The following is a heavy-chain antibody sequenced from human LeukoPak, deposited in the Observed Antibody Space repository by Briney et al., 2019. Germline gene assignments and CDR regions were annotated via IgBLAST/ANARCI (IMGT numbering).Heavy chain of an antibody. V-gene: IGHV3-49*03. D-gene: IGHD3-22*01. Sequence: GGSLRLSCAASGFTFGDYAMSWFRQAPGKGLEWVGFIRSKAYGGTTEYAASVKGRFTISRDDSKSIAYLQMNSLKTEDTAVYYCTSNHDSSGYTPDYWGQGTLVTVSS. CDR2: IRSKAYGGTT. J-gene: IGHJ4*02. CDR3: TSNHDSSGYTPDY. CDR1: GFTFGDYA.